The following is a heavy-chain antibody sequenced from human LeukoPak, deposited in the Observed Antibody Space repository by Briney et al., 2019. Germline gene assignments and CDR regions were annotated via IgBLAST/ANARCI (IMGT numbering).Heavy chain of an antibody. CDR1: GFTFSSYS. CDR2: ISGSGGST. D-gene: IGHD2-15*01. Sequence: GGSLRLSCAASGFTFSSYSMNWVRQAPGKGLEWVSAISGSGGSTYYADSVKGRFTISRDNSKNTLYLQMNSLRAEDTAVYYCAKDLLGSGTRLDYWGQGTLVTVSS. CDR3: AKDLLGSGTRLDY. J-gene: IGHJ4*02. V-gene: IGHV3-23*01.